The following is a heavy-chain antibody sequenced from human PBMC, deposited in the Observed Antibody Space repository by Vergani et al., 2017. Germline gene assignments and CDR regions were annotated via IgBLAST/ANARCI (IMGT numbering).Heavy chain of an antibody. CDR3: AGEAYSGYDFNWFDP. D-gene: IGHD5-12*01. J-gene: IGHJ5*02. V-gene: IGHV4-61*02. Sequence: QVQLQESGPGLVKPSQTLSLTCTVSGGSISSGSYYWSWIRQPAGKGLEWIGRIYTSGSTNYNPSLKSRVTISVDTSKNQFSLKLSSVTAADTAVYYCAGEAYSGYDFNWFDPWGQGTLVTVSS. CDR1: GGSISSGSYY. CDR2: IYTSGST.